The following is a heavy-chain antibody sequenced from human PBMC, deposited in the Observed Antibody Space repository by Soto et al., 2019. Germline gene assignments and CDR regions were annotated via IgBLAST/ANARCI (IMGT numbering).Heavy chain of an antibody. Sequence: QLQLQESGSGLVMPSQTLSLTCAVSGGSISSGGYSWSWIRQPPGKGLEWIGYIYHSGSTYYNPSLKSRITISIDRSKNQLSLKLSSVTAADTAVYYCARGMTTVTTLDYWGQGTLVTVSS. CDR2: IYHSGST. CDR3: ARGMTTVTTLDY. V-gene: IGHV4-30-2*01. D-gene: IGHD4-4*01. J-gene: IGHJ4*02. CDR1: GGSISSGGYS.